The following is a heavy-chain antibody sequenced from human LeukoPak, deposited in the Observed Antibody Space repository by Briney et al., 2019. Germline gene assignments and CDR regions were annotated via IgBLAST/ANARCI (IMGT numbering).Heavy chain of an antibody. CDR3: ARGVYSSGYYYGMDV. CDR2: IYYSGST. J-gene: IGHJ6*02. CDR1: GGSISSYY. D-gene: IGHD6-19*01. V-gene: IGHV4-59*01. Sequence: SETLSLTCTVSGGSISSYYWSWIRQPPGKGLEWIGYIYYSGSTNYNPSLKSRVTISVDTSKNQFSLKLSSVTAADTAVYYCARGVYSSGYYYGMDVWGQGTTVTVSS.